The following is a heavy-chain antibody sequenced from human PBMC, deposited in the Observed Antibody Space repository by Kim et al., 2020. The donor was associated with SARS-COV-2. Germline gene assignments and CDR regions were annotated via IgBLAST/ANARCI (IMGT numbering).Heavy chain of an antibody. D-gene: IGHD6-19*01. J-gene: IGHJ4*02. Sequence: SETLSLTCTVSGGSIYTNNYYWGWIRQPPGKGLEWIGSIYYSGSTYYSPSLKSRVTISVDTSKNQFSLKLSSVTAADTAVYYCARVPRSGWPWWYFDYWGQGTLVTVSS. CDR1: GGSIYTNNYY. CDR2: IYYSGST. V-gene: IGHV4-39*07. CDR3: ARVPRSGWPWWYFDY.